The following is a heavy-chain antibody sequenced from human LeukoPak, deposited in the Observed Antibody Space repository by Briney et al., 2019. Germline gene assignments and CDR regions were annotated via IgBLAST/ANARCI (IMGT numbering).Heavy chain of an antibody. CDR1: GFTFSSYW. CDR2: ISGSGGST. CDR3: AKRGVVIRVILVGFHKEAYYFDS. V-gene: IGHV3-23*01. D-gene: IGHD3-22*01. J-gene: IGHJ4*02. Sequence: GGSLRLSCAASGFTFSSYWMSWVRQAPGKGLEWVAGISGSGGSTSYADSVKGRFTISRDNPRNTLYLQMNSLRAEDTAVYSCAKRGVVIRVILVGFHKEAYYFDSWGQGALVTVSS.